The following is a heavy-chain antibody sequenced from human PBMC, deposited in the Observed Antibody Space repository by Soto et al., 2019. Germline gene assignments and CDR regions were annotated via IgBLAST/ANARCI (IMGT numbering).Heavy chain of an antibody. CDR1: VGSINSGGYD. CDR3: EGGYGAKETDS. D-gene: IGHD4-17*01. J-gene: IGHJ4*02. CDR2: IYNSGSS. V-gene: IGHV4-31*03. Sequence: TLSLTCTVSVGSINSGGYDWSWIRQHTGKGLEWIGYIYNSGSSYYNPSLKTRVTISIHTSKNQFSLKVRSVTAADTAVFFCEGGYGAKETDSWGQGTLVTASS.